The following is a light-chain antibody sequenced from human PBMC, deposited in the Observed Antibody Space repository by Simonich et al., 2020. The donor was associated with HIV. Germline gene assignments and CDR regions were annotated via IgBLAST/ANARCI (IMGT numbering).Light chain of an antibody. J-gene: IGLJ2*01. CDR2: DVN. Sequence: QSALTQPASVSGSPGHSITISCTGTSSDVGGYNYVSWYQHHPGKAPKLMIYDVNKRPSGVSKRFSGSKSGNTASLTISGLQAEDEADYYCSSYTSNNTHVVIGGGTKLTVL. CDR1: SSDVGGYNY. CDR3: SSYTSNNTHVV. V-gene: IGLV2-14*03.